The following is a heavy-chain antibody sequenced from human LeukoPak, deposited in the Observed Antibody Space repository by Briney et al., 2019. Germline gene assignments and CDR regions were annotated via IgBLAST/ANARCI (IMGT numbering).Heavy chain of an antibody. D-gene: IGHD4-11*01. V-gene: IGHV1-69*04. CDR1: GGTFSSYA. Sequence: ASVKVSCKASGGTFSSYAISWVRQAPGQGLEWMGRIIPILGIANYAQKFQGRVTITADKSTSTAYMELSSLRSEDTAVYYCARDGATVTTEYYGMDVWGQGTTVTVSS. J-gene: IGHJ6*02. CDR2: IIPILGIA. CDR3: ARDGATVTTEYYGMDV.